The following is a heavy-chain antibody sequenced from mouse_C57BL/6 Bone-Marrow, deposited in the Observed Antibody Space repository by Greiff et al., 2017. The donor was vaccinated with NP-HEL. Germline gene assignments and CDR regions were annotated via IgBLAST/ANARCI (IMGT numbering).Heavy chain of an antibody. D-gene: IGHD1-1*01. CDR3: ARKCGSSFWYFDV. CDR2: IYPRSGNT. Sequence: VKVVESGAELARPGASVKLSCKASGYTFTSYGISWVKQRTGQGLEWIGEIYPRSGNTYYNEKFKGKATLTADKSSSTAYMELRSLTSEDSAVYFCARKCGSSFWYFDVWGTGTTVTVSS. V-gene: IGHV1-81*01. CDR1: GYTFTSYG. J-gene: IGHJ1*03.